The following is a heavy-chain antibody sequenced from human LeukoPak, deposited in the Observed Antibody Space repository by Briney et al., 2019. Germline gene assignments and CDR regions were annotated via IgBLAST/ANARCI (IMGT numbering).Heavy chain of an antibody. CDR3: ARGLPDYFDY. CDR1: GFTFSSYA. CDR2: IYSGGST. D-gene: IGHD2-2*01. Sequence: GGSLRLSCAASGFTFSSYAMSWVRQAPGKGLEWVSVIYSGGSTYYADSVKGRFTISRDNSKNTLYLQMNSLRAEDTAVYYCARGLPDYFDYWGQGTLVTVSS. V-gene: IGHV3-66*01. J-gene: IGHJ4*02.